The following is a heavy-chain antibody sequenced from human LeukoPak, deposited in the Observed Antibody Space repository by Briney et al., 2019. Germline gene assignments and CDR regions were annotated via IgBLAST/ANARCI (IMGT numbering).Heavy chain of an antibody. J-gene: IGHJ4*02. V-gene: IGHV1-46*01. CDR3: ARAGNMQLWLSYFDN. CDR2: INPSGSTT. D-gene: IGHD3-10*01. CDR1: GYIFTNYY. Sequence: ASVTLSCKASGYIFTNYYVHWVRQAPGQGLEWMGIINPSGSTTSYAQQFQGRVTLTRDTSTNTVYMELRRLTSGDTAMYYCARAGNMQLWLSYFDNWGQGTPLTVSS.